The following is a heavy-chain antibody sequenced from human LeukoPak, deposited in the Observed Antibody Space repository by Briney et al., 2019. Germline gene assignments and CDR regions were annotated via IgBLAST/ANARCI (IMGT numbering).Heavy chain of an antibody. Sequence: GGSLRLSCAASGFTFSSYSMNRVRQAPGKGLEWVSSISSSSSYIYYADSVKGRFTISRDNAKNSLYLQMNSLRAEDTAVYYCARQVVPAAITDYWGQGTLVTVSS. D-gene: IGHD2-2*01. CDR2: ISSSSSYI. V-gene: IGHV3-21*01. CDR1: GFTFSSYS. J-gene: IGHJ4*02. CDR3: ARQVVPAAITDY.